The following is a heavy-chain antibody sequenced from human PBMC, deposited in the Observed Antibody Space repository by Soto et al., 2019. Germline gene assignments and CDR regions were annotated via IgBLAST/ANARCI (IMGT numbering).Heavy chain of an antibody. CDR2: ISGSGGST. Sequence: EVQLLESGGGLVQPGGSLRLSCAASGFTFSSYAMSWVRQAPGKGLDWVSAISGSGGSTYSAASVKGRFTISRDNSKNTLDLQMNSLRAEDTAVYYWAKDVRDYGDSWGQGTLVTVSA. D-gene: IGHD4-17*01. V-gene: IGHV3-23*01. CDR1: GFTFSSYA. CDR3: AKDVRDYGDS. J-gene: IGHJ5*01.